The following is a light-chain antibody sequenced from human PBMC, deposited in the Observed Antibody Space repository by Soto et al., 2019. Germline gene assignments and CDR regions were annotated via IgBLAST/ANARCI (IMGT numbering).Light chain of an antibody. J-gene: IGKJ2*01. Sequence: EVVMTQSPATLSVSPGERATLSCRASQTVSSDLAWFQQRPGQAPRLLIYDASTRATGVAARFSGSGSGTEFTLTISSXQSEDFAVYYCQQHNKWPHTFGQGTKVDIK. CDR1: QTVSSD. CDR3: QQHNKWPHT. CDR2: DAS. V-gene: IGKV3-15*01.